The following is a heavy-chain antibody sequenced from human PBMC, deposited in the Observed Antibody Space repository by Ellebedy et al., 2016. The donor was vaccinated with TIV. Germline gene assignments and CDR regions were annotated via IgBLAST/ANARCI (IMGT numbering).Heavy chain of an antibody. J-gene: IGHJ4*02. Sequence: GESLKISCTASGFTFSNYWMSWVRQAPGKGLEWVANIKQHGSEKDYVDSVKGRFPISRDDAKNSLYLQMNSLRDEETAVYYCARDPGSGCYFDYWGQGTLVTVSS. CDR3: ARDPGSGCYFDY. D-gene: IGHD3-22*01. CDR1: GFTFSNYW. V-gene: IGHV3-7*01. CDR2: IKQHGSEK.